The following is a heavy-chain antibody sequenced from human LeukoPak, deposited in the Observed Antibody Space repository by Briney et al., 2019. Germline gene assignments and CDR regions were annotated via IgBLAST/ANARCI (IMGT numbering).Heavy chain of an antibody. CDR1: GGSFSGYY. D-gene: IGHD5-18*01. CDR3: ASSLRGYSYGLFDY. J-gene: IGHJ4*02. Sequence: SETLSLTCAVYGGSFSGYYWSWIRQPPGKGLEWIGEINHSGSTNYNPSLKSRVTISVDTSKNQFSLKLSSVTAADTAVYYCASSLRGYSYGLFDYWGQGTLVTVSS. CDR2: INHSGST. V-gene: IGHV4-34*01.